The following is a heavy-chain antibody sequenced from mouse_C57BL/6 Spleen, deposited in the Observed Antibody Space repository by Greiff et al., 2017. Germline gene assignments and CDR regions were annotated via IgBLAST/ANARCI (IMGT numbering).Heavy chain of an antibody. J-gene: IGHJ2*01. CDR2: IYPGSGST. V-gene: IGHV1-55*01. Sequence: VQLQLPGAELVKPGTSVKMSCKASGYTFTNYWLTWVKQRPGQGLEWIGDIYPGSGSTNYNEKFKNKATLTVDTSSSTAYMQLSSLTSEDSAVYYCAKFATFYFDYWGQGTTLTASS. CDR3: AKFATFYFDY. CDR1: GYTFTNYW. D-gene: IGHD6-1*01.